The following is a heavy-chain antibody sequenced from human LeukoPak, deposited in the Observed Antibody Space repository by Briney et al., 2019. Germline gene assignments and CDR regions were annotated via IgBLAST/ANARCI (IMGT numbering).Heavy chain of an antibody. CDR2: ISGSGGST. D-gene: IGHD4-23*01. CDR1: GFTFSSYA. CDR3: AKDIVYGGAN. V-gene: IGHV3-23*01. Sequence: GGSLRLSCAASGFTFSSYAMSWVRQAPGKGLEWVSAISGSGGSTYYADSVKGRLTISRDNSKNTLYLHMNSLTAQDTAVYYCAKDIVYGGANWGQGTLVIVSS. J-gene: IGHJ4*02.